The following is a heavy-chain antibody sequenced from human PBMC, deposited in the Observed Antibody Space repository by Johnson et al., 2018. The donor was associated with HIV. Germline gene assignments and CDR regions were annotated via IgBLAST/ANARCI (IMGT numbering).Heavy chain of an antibody. V-gene: IGHV3-7*03. CDR3: ATLNGHAFDI. CDR1: GFTFSNYA. Sequence: VQLVESGGRVERAGESLRLSCVGSGFTFSNYAMHWVRQAPGKGLEWVANIKHGGSEKYFVDSLKGRFIISRDNAKNSLYLQMNSLRAEDTAVYYCATLNGHAFDIWGQGTMVTVSS. CDR2: IKHGGSEK. J-gene: IGHJ3*02.